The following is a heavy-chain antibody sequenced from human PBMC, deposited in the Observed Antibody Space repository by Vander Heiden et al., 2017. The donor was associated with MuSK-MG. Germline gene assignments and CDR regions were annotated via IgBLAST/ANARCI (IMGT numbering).Heavy chain of an antibody. D-gene: IGHD6-19*01. V-gene: IGHV4-38-2*01. J-gene: IGHJ5*02. Sequence: QVQLQESGPGLVQPSETLSLTCAVSGYSISSGYSWGWIRQPPGKGLEWIGSIYHSGSTYYNPSLKSRVTISVDTSKNQFSLKLSSVTAADTAVYYWASAIAVAGTRNWFDPWGQGTLVTVSS. CDR3: ASAIAVAGTRNWFDP. CDR2: IYHSGST. CDR1: GYSISSGYS.